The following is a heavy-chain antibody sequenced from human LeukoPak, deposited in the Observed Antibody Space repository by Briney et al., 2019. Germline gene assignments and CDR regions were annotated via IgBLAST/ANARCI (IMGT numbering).Heavy chain of an antibody. J-gene: IGHJ6*02. CDR3: ARSPKGYWYYGMDV. Sequence: GGSLRLSCAASGFTFSSNYMSWVRQAPGKGLEWVSVIYSGGSTYYADSVKGRFTISRDNSKNTLYLQMNSLRAEDTAVYYCARSPKGYWYYGMDVWGQGTTVTVSS. CDR2: IYSGGST. CDR1: GFTFSSNY. D-gene: IGHD2-8*02. V-gene: IGHV3-53*01.